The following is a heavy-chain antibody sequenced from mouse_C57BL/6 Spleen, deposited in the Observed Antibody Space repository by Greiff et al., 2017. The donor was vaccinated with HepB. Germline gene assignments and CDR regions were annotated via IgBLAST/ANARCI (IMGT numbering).Heavy chain of an antibody. D-gene: IGHD2-3*01. CDR1: GYTSISYW. J-gene: IGHJ3*01. CDR2: IDANSGGT. Sequence: DQLQQPGAAVVKTAASAMLFSCASGYTSISYWLHWVKQRPGRGLEWSGRIDANSGGTKNNEKFKSKATLIVDKPSSTAYMQLSSLTSEDSAVYYCARGGGYYPFAYWGQGTLVTVSA. CDR3: ARGGGYYPFAY. V-gene: IGHV1-72*01.